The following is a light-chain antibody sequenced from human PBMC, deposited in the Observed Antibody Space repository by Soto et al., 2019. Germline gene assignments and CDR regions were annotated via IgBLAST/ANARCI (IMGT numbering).Light chain of an antibody. J-gene: IGKJ1*01. V-gene: IGKV3-20*01. Sequence: EIVLTQSPGTLSLSLGERATLSCRASQSVSSNFLAWYQQKPGQAPRLLIYAASSRATGIPDRFSGSGSGTDFTLTISRLEPEDFAVYYCQQYGSSPRTFGQGTKVDIK. CDR3: QQYGSSPRT. CDR1: QSVSSNF. CDR2: AAS.